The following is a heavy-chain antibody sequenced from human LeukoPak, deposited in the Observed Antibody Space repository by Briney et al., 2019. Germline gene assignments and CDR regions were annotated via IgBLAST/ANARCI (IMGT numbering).Heavy chain of an antibody. Sequence: GRSLRLSCAASGFTFSSYGMHWVRQAPGKGLEWVAFIRYDGSNKYYADSVEGRFTISRDNSKNTLYLQMNSLRAEDTAVYYCAKWGDSSSWLPEDYWGQGTLVTVSS. CDR2: IRYDGSNK. V-gene: IGHV3-30*02. D-gene: IGHD6-13*01. CDR1: GFTFSSYG. CDR3: AKWGDSSSWLPEDY. J-gene: IGHJ4*02.